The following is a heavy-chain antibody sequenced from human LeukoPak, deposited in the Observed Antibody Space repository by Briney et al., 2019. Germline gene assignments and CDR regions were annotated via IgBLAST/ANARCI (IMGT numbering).Heavy chain of an antibody. CDR1: GYTFTSYG. V-gene: IGHV1-69*13. D-gene: IGHD2-2*01. J-gene: IGHJ5*02. CDR3: ARTRTSPLFWFDP. Sequence: ASVKVSCKASGYTFTSYGISWVRQAPGQGLEWMGGIIPIFGTANYAQKFQGRVTITADESTSTAYMELSSLRSEDTAVYYCARTRTSPLFWFDPWGQGTLVTVSS. CDR2: IIPIFGTA.